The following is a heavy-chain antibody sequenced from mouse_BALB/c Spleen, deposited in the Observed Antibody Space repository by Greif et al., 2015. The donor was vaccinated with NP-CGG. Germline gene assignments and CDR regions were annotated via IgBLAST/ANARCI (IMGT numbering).Heavy chain of an antibody. D-gene: IGHD1-2*01. CDR3: TRETTAKIYYYAMDY. CDR1: GFTFSSYT. J-gene: IGHJ4*01. Sequence: EVHLVESGGGLVKPGGSLKLSCAASGFTFSSYTMSWVRQTPEKRLEWVATISSGGSYTYYPDSVKGRFTISRDNAKNTLYLQMSSLKSEDTAMYYCTRETTAKIYYYAMDYWGQGTSVTVSS. V-gene: IGHV5-6-4*01. CDR2: ISSGGSYT.